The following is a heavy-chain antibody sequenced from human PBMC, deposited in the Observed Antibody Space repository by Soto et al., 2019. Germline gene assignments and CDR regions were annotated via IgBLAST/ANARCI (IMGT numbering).Heavy chain of an antibody. CDR2: IKQDGSEK. CDR1: GFTFSSYW. Sequence: EVQLVESGGGLVQPGGSLRLSCAASGFTFSSYWMSWVRQAPGKGLEWVANIKQDGSEKYYVDSVKGRFTISRDNAKNSLYLQMNSLRAEDTAVYYCARPSRTTVVRGDFDYWGQGTLVTVSS. V-gene: IGHV3-7*05. J-gene: IGHJ4*02. CDR3: ARPSRTTVVRGDFDY. D-gene: IGHD4-17*01.